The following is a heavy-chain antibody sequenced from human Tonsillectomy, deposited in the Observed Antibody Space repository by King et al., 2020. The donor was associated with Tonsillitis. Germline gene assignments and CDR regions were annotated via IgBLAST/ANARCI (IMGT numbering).Heavy chain of an antibody. V-gene: IGHV4-59*01. CDR2: IYYSGST. CDR3: ARATVTSYYYYYYMDV. CDR1: GGSISSYY. D-gene: IGHD4-17*01. Sequence: VQLQESGPGLVKPSETLSLTCTVSGGSISSYYWSWIRQPPGKGLEWIGYIYYSGSTNYNPSLKSRVTISVDTSKNQFSLKLSSVTAADTAVYYCARATVTSYYYYYYMDVWGKGTTVTVSS. J-gene: IGHJ6*03.